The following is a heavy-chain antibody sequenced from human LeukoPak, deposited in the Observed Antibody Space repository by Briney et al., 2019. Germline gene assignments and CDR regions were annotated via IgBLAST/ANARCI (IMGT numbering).Heavy chain of an antibody. CDR3: ARSSRYYYYYMDV. CDR2: ISYDGSNK. J-gene: IGHJ6*03. Sequence: PGRSLRLSCAASGFTFSSYAMHWVRQAPGKGLEWVAVISYDGSNKYYADSVKGRFTISRDNSKNTLYLQMNSLRAEDTAVYYCARSSRYYYYYMDVWGKGTTVTVSS. V-gene: IGHV3-30*14. CDR1: GFTFSSYA.